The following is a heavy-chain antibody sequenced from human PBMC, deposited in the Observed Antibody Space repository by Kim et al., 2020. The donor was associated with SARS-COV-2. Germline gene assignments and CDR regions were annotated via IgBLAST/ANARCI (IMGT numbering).Heavy chain of an antibody. CDR1: GVSVSSYY. CDR3: ARVRDLYDLGLAYQYYAMDV. CDR2: IYYSGSP. D-gene: IGHD3-3*01. J-gene: IGHJ6*02. Sequence: SETLSLTCTVSGVSVSSYYWSWIRQPPGKGLEWIGYIYYSGSPSYNPSLKSRSTISLDTSKNQFSLKLSSVTAADTAMYYCARVRDLYDLGLAYQYYAMDVWGQGTTVTVSS. V-gene: IGHV4-59*02.